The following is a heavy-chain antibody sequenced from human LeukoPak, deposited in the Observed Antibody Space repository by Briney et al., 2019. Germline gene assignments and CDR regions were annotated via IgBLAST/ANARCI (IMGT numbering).Heavy chain of an antibody. V-gene: IGHV4-59*08. CDR1: GGSISSYY. Sequence: SETLSLTCTVSGGSISSYYWSWIRQPPGKGLEWIGYIYYSGSTNYNPSLKSRVTISVDTSKNQFSLKLSSVTAADTAVYHCARLRRGERGGIDYWGQGTLVTVSS. CDR3: ARLRRGERGGIDY. D-gene: IGHD3-10*01. J-gene: IGHJ4*02. CDR2: IYYSGST.